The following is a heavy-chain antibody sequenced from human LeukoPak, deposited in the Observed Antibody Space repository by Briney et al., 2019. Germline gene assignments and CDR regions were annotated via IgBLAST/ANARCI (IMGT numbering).Heavy chain of an antibody. CDR3: ARAGYRSGWYVDY. D-gene: IGHD6-19*01. CDR1: GYTFTGYY. Sequence: ASVKVSCKASGYTFTGYYMHWVRQAPAQGLEWMGWINPNSGGTNYAQKFQGRVTMTRDTSISTAYMELSRLISDNTAVYYCARAGYRSGWYVDYWGQGTLVTVSS. V-gene: IGHV1-2*02. CDR2: INPNSGGT. J-gene: IGHJ4*02.